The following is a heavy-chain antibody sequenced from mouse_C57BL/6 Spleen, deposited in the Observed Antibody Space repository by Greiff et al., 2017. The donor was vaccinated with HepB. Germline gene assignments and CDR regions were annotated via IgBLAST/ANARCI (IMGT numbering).Heavy chain of an antibody. CDR3: ARWNDYDRVDY. Sequence: QVQLQQPGAELVKPGASVKLSCKASGYTFTSYWMHWVKQRPGQGLEWIGMIHPNSGSTNYNEKFKSKATLTVDKSSSTAYMQLSSLTSEDSAVYYCARWNDYDRVDYWGQGTTLTVSS. CDR1: GYTFTSYW. J-gene: IGHJ2*01. D-gene: IGHD2-4*01. CDR2: IHPNSGST. V-gene: IGHV1-64*01.